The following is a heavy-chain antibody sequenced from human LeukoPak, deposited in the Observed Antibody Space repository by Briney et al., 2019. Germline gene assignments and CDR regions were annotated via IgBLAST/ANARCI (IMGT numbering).Heavy chain of an antibody. Sequence: SETLSLTCTVSGGSIANYYWSWIRQTPGKGLEWIGFSYYTGPTNYNPSLKSRVTISIDTSKSQFSPRLTSVTPADTAIYYCARDYPHFFDNWGQGALVTVSS. CDR2: SYYTGPT. CDR1: GGSIANYY. J-gene: IGHJ4*02. CDR3: ARDYPHFFDN. D-gene: IGHD3-16*02. V-gene: IGHV4-59*01.